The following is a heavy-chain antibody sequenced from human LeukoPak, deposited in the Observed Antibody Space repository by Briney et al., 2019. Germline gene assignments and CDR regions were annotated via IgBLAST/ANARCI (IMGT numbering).Heavy chain of an antibody. V-gene: IGHV1-24*01. D-gene: IGHD3-10*01. CDR1: GYTLTKLP. CDR3: ATSNYFGSGSVYYFEY. Sequence: RRASVKVFCRVSGYTLTKLPIHWVRQAPGRGHEWMGSFDPEDGEAIYARRFRGRVTMTEDTSTDTAYMELSSLKSVDTAVYYCATSNYFGSGSVYYFEYWGQGTLVTVSS. CDR2: FDPEDGEA. J-gene: IGHJ4*02.